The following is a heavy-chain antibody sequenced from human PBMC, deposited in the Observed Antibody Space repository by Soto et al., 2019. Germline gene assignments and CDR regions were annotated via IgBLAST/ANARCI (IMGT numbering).Heavy chain of an antibody. CDR1: AYTFTNYY. V-gene: IGHV5-51*01. J-gene: IGHJ4*01. D-gene: IGHD3-10*01. CDR3: SITRHYHGAAFDS. CDR2: IYPGDSET. Sequence: PGDSLKISCNGSAYTFTNYYIGWVRQMPGKGLEWMGIIYPGDSETTYSPSFQGQVTFSVDKSLNIAYLQWSSLKASDTGIYYCSITRHYHGAAFDSWGHGTLVTVSS.